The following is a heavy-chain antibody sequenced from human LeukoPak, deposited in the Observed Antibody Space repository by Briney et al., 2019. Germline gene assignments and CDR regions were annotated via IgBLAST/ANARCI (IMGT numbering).Heavy chain of an antibody. J-gene: IGHJ3*02. V-gene: IGHV4-61*09. Sequence: SQTLSLTCTVSGGSLSSGSYYWRWLRQPAGTGLEWIGHIYTSGTTNYNPSLKSRVTMSIYTSKNQFSLKLSSITAADTAVYYCARGPYSYDSSGAFDIWGQGTMVTVSS. CDR1: GGSLSSGSYY. CDR3: ARGPYSYDSSGAFDI. CDR2: IYTSGTT. D-gene: IGHD3-22*01.